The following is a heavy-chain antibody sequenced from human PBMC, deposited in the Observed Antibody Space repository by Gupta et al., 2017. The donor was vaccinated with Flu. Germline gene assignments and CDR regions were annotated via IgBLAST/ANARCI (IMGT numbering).Heavy chain of an antibody. Sequence: YTFTEYDLNWLRQAAGQGLEWLGWGNPNSGNTGIAQKFLGRVTLTKDTSLSTVYMELSSLRSDDTAVYYCARSNFGSAFDVWGQGTRVAVAS. J-gene: IGHJ3*01. CDR2: GNPNSGNT. CDR3: ARSNFGSAFDV. CDR1: YTFTEYD. V-gene: IGHV1-8*01. D-gene: IGHD1-7*01.